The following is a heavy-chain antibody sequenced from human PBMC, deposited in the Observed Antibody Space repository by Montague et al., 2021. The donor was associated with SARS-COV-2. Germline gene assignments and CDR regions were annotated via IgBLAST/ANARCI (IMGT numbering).Heavy chain of an antibody. V-gene: IGHV4-59*12. J-gene: IGHJ6*02. CDR2: IFYTGST. Sequence: SETLSLTCTVSGDSINTYYWNWIRQPPGKGLEWLGSIFYTGSTNYNPSLKSRVTISLDTSKNQFFLKVTSVTAADTAAYYCARRAAGSYFYYGVDVWGQGTTVTVSS. CDR3: ARRAAGSYFYYGVDV. CDR1: GDSINTYY. D-gene: IGHD6-13*01.